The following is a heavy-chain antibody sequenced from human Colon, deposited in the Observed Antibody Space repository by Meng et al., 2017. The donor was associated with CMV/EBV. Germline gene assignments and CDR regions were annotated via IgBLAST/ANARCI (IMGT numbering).Heavy chain of an antibody. V-gene: IGHV3-23*01. CDR1: GFTFTTHA. D-gene: IGHD3-3*01. CDR2: ISGSGGNT. CDR3: AKVLKADGGFRVSMFGVGLGY. Sequence: GGSLRLSCTTSGFTFTTHAMTWVRQAPGKGLEWVALISGSGGNTFYAESVKGRFNISRDNSRNTLYLQMNSLRAEDTALYYCAKVLKADGGFRVSMFGVGLGYWGQGTVVTVSS. J-gene: IGHJ4*02.